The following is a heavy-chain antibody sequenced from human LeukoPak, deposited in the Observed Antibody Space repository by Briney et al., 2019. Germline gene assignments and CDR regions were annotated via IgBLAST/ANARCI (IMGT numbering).Heavy chain of an antibody. Sequence: PSETLSLTCAVSGGSISSSNWWSWVRQPPGKGLEWIGEIYHSGSTNYNPSLKSRVTISVDKSKNQFSLKLSSVTAADTAVYYCARGSKYYDFWSGYQTWYFDLWGRGTLVTVSS. CDR2: IYHSGST. D-gene: IGHD3-3*01. V-gene: IGHV4-4*02. CDR3: ARGSKYYDFWSGYQTWYFDL. J-gene: IGHJ2*01. CDR1: GGSISSSNW.